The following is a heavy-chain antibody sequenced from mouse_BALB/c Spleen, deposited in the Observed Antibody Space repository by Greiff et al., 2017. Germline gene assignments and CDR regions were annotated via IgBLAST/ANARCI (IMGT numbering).Heavy chain of an antibody. J-gene: IGHJ3*01. CDR1: GFNIKDTY. D-gene: IGHD4-1*01. V-gene: IGHV14-3*02. CDR2: IDPANGNT. CDR3: ARGENWDDWFAY. Sequence: DVKLQESGAELVKPGASVKLSCTASGFNIKDTYMHWVKQRPEQGLEWIGRIDPANGNTKYDPKFQGKATITADTSSNTAYLQLSSLTSEDTAVYYCARGENWDDWFAYWGQGTLVTVSA.